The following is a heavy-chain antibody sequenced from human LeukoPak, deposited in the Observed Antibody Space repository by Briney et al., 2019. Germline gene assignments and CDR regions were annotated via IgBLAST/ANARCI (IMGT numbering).Heavy chain of an antibody. CDR2: INWNGGST. V-gene: IGHV3-20*04. CDR3: ARDLREWLLYRNYFDY. CDR1: GFTFDDYG. J-gene: IGHJ4*02. Sequence: PGGSLRLSCAASGFTFDDYGMSWVRQAPGKGLEWVSGINWNGGSTGYADSVKGRFTISRDNAKNSLYLQMNSLRAEGTAVYYCARDLREWLLYRNYFDYWGQGTLVTVSS. D-gene: IGHD3-3*01.